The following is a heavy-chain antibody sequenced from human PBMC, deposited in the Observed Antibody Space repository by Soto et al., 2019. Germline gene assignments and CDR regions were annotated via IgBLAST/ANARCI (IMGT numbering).Heavy chain of an antibody. J-gene: IGHJ4*02. V-gene: IGHV3-15*01. Sequence: GGSLRLSCAASGFISSNAWMSWVRQAPGKGLEWVGRIKSKTNGGTTDYAAPVRGRFSISRDDSKNTLYLQMNSLKSEDTAVYYCTTDDPINRFWGQGTLVTVSS. CDR3: TTDDPINRF. CDR1: GFISSNAW. CDR2: IKSKTNGGTT.